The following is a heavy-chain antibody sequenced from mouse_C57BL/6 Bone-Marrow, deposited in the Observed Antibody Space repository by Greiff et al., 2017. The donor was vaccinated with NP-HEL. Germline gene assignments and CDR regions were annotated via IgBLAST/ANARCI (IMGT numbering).Heavy chain of an antibody. CDR2: IRSKSNNYAT. CDR1: GFSFNTYA. Sequence: EVKLVESGGGLVQPKGSLKLSCAASGFSFNTYAMNWVRQAPGKGLEWVARIRSKSNNYATYYADSVKDRFTISRDDSDSMLYLQMNNLKTEDTAMYYCVRHSSYGYDGYFDDWGQGTTLTVSS. D-gene: IGHD2-9*01. J-gene: IGHJ2*01. CDR3: VRHSSYGYDGYFDD. V-gene: IGHV10-1*01.